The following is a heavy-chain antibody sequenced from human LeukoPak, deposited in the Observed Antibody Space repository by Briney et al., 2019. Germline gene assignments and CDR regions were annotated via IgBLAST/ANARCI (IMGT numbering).Heavy chain of an antibody. CDR1: GGSVSSGSYY. D-gene: IGHD3-10*01. J-gene: IGHJ4*02. CDR2: IYYSGST. V-gene: IGHV4-61*01. Sequence: PSETLSLTCTVSGGSVSSGSYYWSWIRQPPGKGLEWIGYIYYSGSTNYNPSLKSRVTISVDTSKNQFSLKLSSVTAADTAVYYCARNYGSGSYSDYWGQGTLVTVSS. CDR3: ARNYGSGSYSDY.